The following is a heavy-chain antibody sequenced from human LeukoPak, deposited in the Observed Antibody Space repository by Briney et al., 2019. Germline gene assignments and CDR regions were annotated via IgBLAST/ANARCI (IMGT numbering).Heavy chain of an antibody. CDR3: ARDAVGIYRIIDY. CDR2: ISSSSSTI. J-gene: IGHJ4*02. CDR1: GFTFSSYS. Sequence: GGSLRLSCAASGFTFSSYSMNWVRQAPGEGLEWLSYISSSSSTIYYADSVKGRFTISRDNAKKLLYLQMNSLRAENTAVYYCARDAVGIYRIIDYWGQGTLVTVSS. V-gene: IGHV3-48*04. D-gene: IGHD6-13*01.